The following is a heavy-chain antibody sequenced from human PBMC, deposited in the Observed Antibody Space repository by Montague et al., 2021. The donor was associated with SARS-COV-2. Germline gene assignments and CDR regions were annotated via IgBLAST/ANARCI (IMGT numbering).Heavy chain of an antibody. J-gene: IGHJ6*03. Sequence: SETLSLTCAVHGTSFSGYYWNWIRQPPGKGLEWIGEINHGGSTKYSPSLKSRLTISADTSKNQFSLKLTSVAAADTAVYYCARLRDGVVPSPILGVGPYYTYYYMDDWGGGTTVTVSS. CDR3: ARLRDGVVPSPILGVGPYYTYYYMDD. CDR1: GTSFSGYY. CDR2: INHGGST. D-gene: IGHD3-10*01. V-gene: IGHV4-34*01.